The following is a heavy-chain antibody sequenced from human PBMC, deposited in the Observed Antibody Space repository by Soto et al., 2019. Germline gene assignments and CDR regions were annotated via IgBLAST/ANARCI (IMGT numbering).Heavy chain of an antibody. CDR1: GVSFNNNG. Sequence: QVQLVQSGAEVKKPGSSVKVSCKTSGVSFNNNGIGWVRQAPGHGLEWMGGVSPPFRTSNYARKFQGSISITADASTGTVNMELSSLTSEDTAQYDCARLLYYGSGSYSPYGMDVWGQGTTVTVSS. V-gene: IGHV1-69*01. D-gene: IGHD3-10*01. CDR2: VSPPFRTS. J-gene: IGHJ6*02. CDR3: ARLLYYGSGSYSPYGMDV.